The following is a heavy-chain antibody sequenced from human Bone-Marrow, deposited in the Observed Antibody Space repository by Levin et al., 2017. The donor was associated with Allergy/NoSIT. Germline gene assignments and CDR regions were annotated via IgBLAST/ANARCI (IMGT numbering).Heavy chain of an antibody. Sequence: GESLKISCKGSGYSFTSYWIGWVRQMPGKGLEWMGIIYPGDSDTRYSPSFQGQVTISADKSISTAYLQWSSLKASDTAMYYWARHRKARVAPFDYWGQGTLVTVSS. V-gene: IGHV5-51*01. CDR1: GYSFTSYW. CDR2: IYPGDSDT. J-gene: IGHJ4*02. CDR3: ARHRKARVAPFDY. D-gene: IGHD1-14*01.